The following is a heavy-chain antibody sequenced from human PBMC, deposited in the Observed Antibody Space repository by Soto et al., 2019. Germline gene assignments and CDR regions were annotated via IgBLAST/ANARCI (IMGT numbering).Heavy chain of an antibody. Sequence: PSQTLSLTCAISGDSVSSNSAAWNWIRQSPSRGLEWLGRTYYRSKWYNDYAVSVKSRITINPDTSKNQFSLQLNSVTPEDTAVYYCAREFSYYDYIWGSYRLTYYMDVWAKRTTVTVSS. J-gene: IGHJ6*03. CDR2: TYYRSKWYN. CDR3: AREFSYYDYIWGSYRLTYYMDV. D-gene: IGHD3-16*02. CDR1: GDSVSSNSAA. V-gene: IGHV6-1*01.